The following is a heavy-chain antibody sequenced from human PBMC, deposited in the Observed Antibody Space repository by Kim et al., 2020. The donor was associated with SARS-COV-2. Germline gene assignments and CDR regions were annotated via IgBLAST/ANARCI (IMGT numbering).Heavy chain of an antibody. CDR1: GFTFSSYA. J-gene: IGHJ6*02. V-gene: IGHV3-30-3*01. CDR3: ARATYDFWSGYSYYYYYGMDV. CDR2: ISYDGSNK. D-gene: IGHD3-3*01. Sequence: GGSLRLSCAASGFTFSSYAMHWVRQAPGKGLEWVAVISYDGSNKYYADSVKGRFTISRDNSKNTLYLQMNSLRAEDTAVYYCARATYDFWSGYSYYYYYGMDVWGQGTTVTVSS.